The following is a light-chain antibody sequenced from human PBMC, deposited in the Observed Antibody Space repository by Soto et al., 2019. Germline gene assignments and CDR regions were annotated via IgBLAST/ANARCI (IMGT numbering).Light chain of an antibody. Sequence: QLVLTQSPSVSGAPRQSVNISCSGNNSNIGSNAVHWYQQLPGKAPKLLMYYNDMLPSGVSDRFSGSKSGTSASLAISGLQSEDEGDYYCATWDDRLTAGVFGGGTKLTVL. CDR3: ATWDDRLTAGV. CDR2: YND. CDR1: NSNIGSNA. V-gene: IGLV1-36*01. J-gene: IGLJ3*02.